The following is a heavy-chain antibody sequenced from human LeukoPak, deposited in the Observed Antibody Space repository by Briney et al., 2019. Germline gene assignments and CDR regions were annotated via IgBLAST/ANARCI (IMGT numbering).Heavy chain of an antibody. Sequence: SETLSLTCTVSGGSISSSSYYWGWIRQPPGKGLEWIGSIYYSGSTYYNPSLKSRVTISVDTSKNQFSLKLSSVTAAATAAYYCARQLGYCSSTSCYADKVDYWGQGTLVTVSS. CDR2: IYYSGST. CDR3: ARQLGYCSSTSCYADKVDY. J-gene: IGHJ4*02. V-gene: IGHV4-39*01. CDR1: GGSISSSSYY. D-gene: IGHD2-2*01.